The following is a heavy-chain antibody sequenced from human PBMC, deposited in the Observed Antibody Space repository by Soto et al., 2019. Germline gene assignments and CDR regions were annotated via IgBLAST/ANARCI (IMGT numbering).Heavy chain of an antibody. D-gene: IGHD6-13*01. V-gene: IGHV4-4*07. Sequence: KTSETLSLTCNISADSISRYYWSWIRQPAGKGLEWIGRMFVTGSTNYNPSLKSRVTLSLDTSKNQFSLELKSVTAADTAVYYCARLISSTWYYFDVWGLGTLVTVSS. J-gene: IGHJ4*02. CDR1: ADSISRYY. CDR3: ARLISSTWYYFDV. CDR2: MFVTGST.